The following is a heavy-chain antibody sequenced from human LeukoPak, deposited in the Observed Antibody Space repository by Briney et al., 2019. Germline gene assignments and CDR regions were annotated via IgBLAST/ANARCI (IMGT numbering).Heavy chain of an antibody. D-gene: IGHD3-22*01. CDR3: ARDRRLTMIAILITDAFDI. J-gene: IGHJ3*02. CDR2: IYYNGRT. CDR1: GGSISGSAYY. V-gene: IGHV4-39*07. Sequence: PSESLSLTCTVSGGSISGSAYYWAWIRQPPGKGLEWIGSIYYNGRTLYNPSLKSRVIMSVDTSKNQFSLRLTSVTAADTAIYYCARDRRLTMIAILITDAFDIWGQGTMFTVSS.